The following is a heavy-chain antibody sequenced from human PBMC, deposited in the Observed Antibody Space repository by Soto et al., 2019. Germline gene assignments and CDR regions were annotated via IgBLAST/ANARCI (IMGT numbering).Heavy chain of an antibody. CDR3: ATSYDSSGYPFDY. CDR1: GYTLTELS. Sequence: GASVKVSCKVSGYTLTELSMHWVRQAPGKGLEWMGGFDPEDGETIYAQKSQGRVTMTEDTSTDTAYMELSSLRSEDTAVYYCATSYDSSGYPFDYWGQGTLVTVSS. V-gene: IGHV1-24*01. D-gene: IGHD3-22*01. J-gene: IGHJ4*02. CDR2: FDPEDGET.